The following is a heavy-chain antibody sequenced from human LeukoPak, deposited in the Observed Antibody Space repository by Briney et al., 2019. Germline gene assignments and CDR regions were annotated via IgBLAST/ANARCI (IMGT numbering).Heavy chain of an antibody. J-gene: IGHJ4*02. V-gene: IGHV4-59*08. CDR2: IYYSGST. Sequence: SETLSLTCTVSGGSISSYYWSWIRQPPGKGLEWIGYIYYSGSTNYNPSLKSRVTISVDTSKNQFSLKLSSVTAADTAVYYCARQNGSGWTPFDYWGQGTLVTVSS. D-gene: IGHD6-19*01. CDR1: GGSISSYY. CDR3: ARQNGSGWTPFDY.